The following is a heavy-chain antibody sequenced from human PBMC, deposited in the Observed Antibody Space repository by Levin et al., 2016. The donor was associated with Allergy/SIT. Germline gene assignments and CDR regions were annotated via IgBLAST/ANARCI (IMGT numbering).Heavy chain of an antibody. CDR1: GFTFNTYA. CDR2: ISGSGDIT. Sequence: GESLKISCAASGFTFNTYAMIWVRQAPGRGLEWLSSISGSGDITYYADSVKGRFTISRDNSKNTLYLQMNSLRAEDTAVYYCAKSATKYGSRPFDYWGQGTLLTVSS. V-gene: IGHV3-23*01. CDR3: AKSATKYGSRPFDY. D-gene: IGHD2-2*01. J-gene: IGHJ4*02.